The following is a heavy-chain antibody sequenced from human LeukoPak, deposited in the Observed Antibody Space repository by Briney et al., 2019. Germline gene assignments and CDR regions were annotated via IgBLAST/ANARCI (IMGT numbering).Heavy chain of an antibody. CDR1: GDSVSSNSAA. J-gene: IGHJ6*02. CDR3: AGDFVDDFGEFYYYYGMDV. V-gene: IGHV6-1*01. Sequence: SQTLSLTCAISGDSVSSNSAAWNWIRQSPSRGLEWLGRTYYRSKWYNDYAVSVKSRITINPDTSKNQFSLQLNSVTPEDTAVYYCAGDFVDDFGEFYYYYGMDVWGQGTTVTVSS. D-gene: IGHD3-10*01. CDR2: TYYRSKWYN.